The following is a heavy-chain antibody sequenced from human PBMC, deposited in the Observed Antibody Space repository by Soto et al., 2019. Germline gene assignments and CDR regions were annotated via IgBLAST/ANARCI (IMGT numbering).Heavy chain of an antibody. Sequence: PGGSLRLSCAASGFTFSSYGMHWVRQAPGKGLEWVAVIWYDGSNKYYADSVKGRFTISRDNSKNTLYLQMNSLRAEDTAVYYCARNSGSYESNFDYWGQGTLVTVSS. CDR1: GFTFSSYG. CDR3: ARNSGSYESNFDY. D-gene: IGHD1-26*01. CDR2: IWYDGSNK. J-gene: IGHJ4*02. V-gene: IGHV3-33*01.